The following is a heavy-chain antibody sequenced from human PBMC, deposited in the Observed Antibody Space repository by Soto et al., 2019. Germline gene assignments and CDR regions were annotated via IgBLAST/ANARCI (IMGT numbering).Heavy chain of an antibody. CDR3: ARVVRITIFGVVRDYYMDV. D-gene: IGHD3-3*01. J-gene: IGHJ6*03. V-gene: IGHV4-59*01. CDR1: GGSISSYY. CDR2: IYYSGST. Sequence: SETLSLTCTVSGGSISSYYWSWIRQPPGKGLEWIGYIYYSGSTNYNPSLKSRVTISVDTSKNQFSLKLSSVTAADTAVYYCARVVRITIFGVVRDYYMDVWGKGTTVTVSS.